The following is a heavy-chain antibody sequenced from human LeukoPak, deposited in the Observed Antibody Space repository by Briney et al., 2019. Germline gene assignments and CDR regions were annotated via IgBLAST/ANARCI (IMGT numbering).Heavy chain of an antibody. V-gene: IGHV1-18*01. CDR3: ARDQGIAVAGTPFDY. J-gene: IGHJ4*02. D-gene: IGHD6-19*01. CDR2: IRAYNGNT. CDR1: GYTFTSYG. Sequence: ASVKVSCKASGYTFTSYGIRWVRQAPGQGLEWMGWIRAYNGNTNYAQKLQGRVTMTTATSTSTAYMELRSLRSDDTAVYYCARDQGIAVAGTPFDYWGQGTLVTVSS.